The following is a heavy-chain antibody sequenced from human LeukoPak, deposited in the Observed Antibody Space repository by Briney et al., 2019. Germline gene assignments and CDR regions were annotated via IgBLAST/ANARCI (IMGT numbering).Heavy chain of an antibody. CDR2: INTDGSST. Sequence: QPGGSLRLSCVVSGFTFSSYWMHWVRQAPGQGLVWVSRINTDGSSTKYADSVKGRFSISRDNAKNTLYLQMDSLRAEDTAVYYCARAQLYYHGSGSYYTPTDYWGQGTLVAVSS. CDR3: ARAQLYYHGSGSYYTPTDY. CDR1: GFTFSSYW. V-gene: IGHV3-74*01. J-gene: IGHJ4*02. D-gene: IGHD3-10*01.